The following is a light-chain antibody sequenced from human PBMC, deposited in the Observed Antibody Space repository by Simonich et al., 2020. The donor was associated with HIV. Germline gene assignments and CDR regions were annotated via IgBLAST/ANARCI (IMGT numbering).Light chain of an antibody. CDR2: DVT. J-gene: IGLJ2*01. CDR1: SSDVVGYNS. Sequence: QSALTQPASVSESPGQSITISCTGTSSDVVGYNSVSWYQQHPGKAPKLLIYDVTNRPSGVSNRFSGSKSGNTASLTISGLQAEDEADYYCSSYTTSSTLFGGGTKLTVL. V-gene: IGLV2-14*03. CDR3: SSYTTSSTL.